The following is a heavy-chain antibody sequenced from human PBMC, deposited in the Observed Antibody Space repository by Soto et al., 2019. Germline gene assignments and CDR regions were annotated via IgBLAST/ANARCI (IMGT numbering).Heavy chain of an antibody. D-gene: IGHD7-27*01. CDR3: ARDTGDGTFDF. V-gene: IGHV1-3*01. J-gene: IGHJ4*02. CDR2: INAGYGNT. Sequence: VRQAPGQRLEWMGWINAGYGNTKSSQKFQDRVTISRDTSASTAYMELTSLRSEDTAVYYCARDTGDGTFDFWGQGTLVTVSS.